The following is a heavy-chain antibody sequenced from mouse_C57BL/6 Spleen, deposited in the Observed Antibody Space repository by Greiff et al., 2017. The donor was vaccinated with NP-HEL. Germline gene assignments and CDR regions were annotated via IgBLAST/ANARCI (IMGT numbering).Heavy chain of an antibody. D-gene: IGHD1-1*01. V-gene: IGHV1-63*01. CDR1: GYTFTNYW. J-gene: IGHJ1*03. CDR3: ARGNYGSSYYWYFDV. CDR2: IYPGGGYT. Sequence: VQLQQSGAELVRPGTSVKMSCKASGYTFTNYWIGWAKQRPGHGLEWIGDIYPGGGYTNYNEKFKGKATLTADKSSSTAYMQFSSLTSEDSAIYYCARGNYGSSYYWYFDVWGTGTTVTVSS.